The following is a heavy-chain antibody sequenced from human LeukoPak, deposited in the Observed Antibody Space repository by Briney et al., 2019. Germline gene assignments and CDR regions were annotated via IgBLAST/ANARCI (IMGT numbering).Heavy chain of an antibody. CDR3: VSYAYYFGMDV. CDR1: GFTFSRYW. CDR2: IKPDGGDK. V-gene: IGHV3-7*03. Sequence: GRSLRLSCAASGFTFSRYWMSWVRQAPGKGLEWVAKIKPDGGDKYYVDSVKGRFTISKDNAKNSLYLQMHSLRAEDTAVYYCVSYAYYFGMDVWGQGTTVTVSS. J-gene: IGHJ6*02.